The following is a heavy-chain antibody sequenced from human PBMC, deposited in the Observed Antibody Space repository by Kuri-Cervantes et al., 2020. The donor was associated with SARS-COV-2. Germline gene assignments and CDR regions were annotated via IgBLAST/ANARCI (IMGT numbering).Heavy chain of an antibody. CDR2: ISGSGGST. Sequence: GESLKISCAASGFTFSNAWMSWVRQAPGKGLEWVSAISGSGGSTYYADSVKGRFTISRDNSKNTLYLQMNSLRAEDTAVYYCAKDEGYFDWLLSGYYYYYMDVWGKGTTVTVSS. D-gene: IGHD3-9*01. CDR1: GFTFSNAW. CDR3: AKDEGYFDWLLSGYYYYYMDV. V-gene: IGHV3-23*01. J-gene: IGHJ6*03.